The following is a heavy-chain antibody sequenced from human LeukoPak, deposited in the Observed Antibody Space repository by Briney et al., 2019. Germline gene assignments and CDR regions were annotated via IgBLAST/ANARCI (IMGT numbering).Heavy chain of an antibody. CDR1: GYTFTDYY. CDR3: ARDPPRIVVVVAATNYYGMDV. D-gene: IGHD2-15*01. V-gene: IGHV1-2*06. CDR2: INPNSGGT. J-gene: IGHJ6*02. Sequence: EASVKVSCKASGYTFTDYYMHWVRQAPGQGLEWMGRINPNSGGTSYAQKFQGRVTMTRDTSISTAYMELSRLRSDDTAVYYCARDPPRIVVVVAATNYYGMDVWGQGTTVTVSS.